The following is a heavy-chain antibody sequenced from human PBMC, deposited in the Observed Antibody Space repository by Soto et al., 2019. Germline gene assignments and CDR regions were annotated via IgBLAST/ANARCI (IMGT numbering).Heavy chain of an antibody. D-gene: IGHD4-17*01. Sequence: ASVKVSCKASGYTFTSYDINWVRQATGQGLEWMGWMNPNSGNTGYAQKFQGRVTMTRNTSISTAYMELSSLRSEDTAVYYCARLPLGVTTPYYYYYYYMDVWGKGTTVTVSS. CDR2: MNPNSGNT. V-gene: IGHV1-8*01. CDR3: ARLPLGVTTPYYYYYYYMDV. J-gene: IGHJ6*03. CDR1: GYTFTSYD.